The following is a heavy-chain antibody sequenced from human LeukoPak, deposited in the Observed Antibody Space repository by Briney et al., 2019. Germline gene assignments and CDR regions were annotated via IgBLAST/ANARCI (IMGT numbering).Heavy chain of an antibody. CDR3: ARGSYYGSGSYYL. V-gene: IGHV4-39*07. CDR2: IYYSGST. CDR1: GGSISSSSYY. Sequence: PSETLSLTCTVSGGSISSSSYYWGWIRQPPGKGLEWIGSIYYSGSTYYSPSLKSRVTISVDTSKNQFSLKLSSVTAADTAVYYCARGSYYGSGSYYLWGQGTLVTVSS. J-gene: IGHJ5*02. D-gene: IGHD3-10*01.